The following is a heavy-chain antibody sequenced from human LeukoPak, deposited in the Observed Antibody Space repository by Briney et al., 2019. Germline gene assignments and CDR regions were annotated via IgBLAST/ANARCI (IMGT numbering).Heavy chain of an antibody. CDR3: ARALGYCSSTSCYEAWFDP. CDR1: GGSFSGYY. V-gene: IGHV4-34*01. Sequence: SETLSLTCAVYGGSFSGYYWSWIRQPPGKGLEWIGEINHSGSTNYNPSPKSRVTISVDTSKNQFSLKLSSVTAADTAVYYCARALGYCSSTSCYEAWFDPWGQGTLVTVSS. J-gene: IGHJ5*02. CDR2: INHSGST. D-gene: IGHD2-2*01.